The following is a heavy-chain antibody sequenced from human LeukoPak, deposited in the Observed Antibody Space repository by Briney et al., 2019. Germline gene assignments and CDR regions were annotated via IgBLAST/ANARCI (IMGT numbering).Heavy chain of an antibody. D-gene: IGHD2-15*01. CDR1: GFTFSSYV. CDR3: ARSGLNRFDY. Sequence: GGSLRLSCAASGFTFSSYVMHWVRQAPGKGLEWVSTFSGSGGSTYYADSVKGRFSISRDNSKKTLYLQMNSLRAEDTAAYYCARSGLNRFDYWGQGTLVSVSS. J-gene: IGHJ4*02. CDR2: FSGSGGST. V-gene: IGHV3-23*01.